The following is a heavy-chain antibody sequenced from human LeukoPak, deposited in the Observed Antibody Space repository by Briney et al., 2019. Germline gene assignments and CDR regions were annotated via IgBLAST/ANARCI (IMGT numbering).Heavy chain of an antibody. V-gene: IGHV3-48*03. CDR2: SVSTI. J-gene: IGHJ3*01. Sequence: SVSTIYYADSVKGRFTISRENAKKSLYMQMNRLRDEDTAVYYCARVFSYYYDSSDPSMVWGQGTMVTVSS. CDR3: ARVFSYYYDSSDPSMV. D-gene: IGHD3-22*01.